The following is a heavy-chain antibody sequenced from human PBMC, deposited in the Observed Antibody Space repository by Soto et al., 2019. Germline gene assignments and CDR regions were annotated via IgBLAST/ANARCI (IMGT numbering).Heavy chain of an antibody. CDR3: ARDPYDFWSGHHAFDI. J-gene: IGHJ3*02. CDR2: IIPILGIA. CDR1: GGTFSSYT. Sequence: SVKVSCKASGGTFSSYTISWVRQAPGQGLEWMGRIIPILGIANYAQKFQGRVTITADKSTSTAYMELSSLRSEDTAVYYCARDPYDFWSGHHAFDIWGQGTMVTVSS. V-gene: IGHV1-69*04. D-gene: IGHD3-3*01.